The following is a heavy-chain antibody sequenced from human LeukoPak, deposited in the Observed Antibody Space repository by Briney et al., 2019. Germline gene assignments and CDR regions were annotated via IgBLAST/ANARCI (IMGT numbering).Heavy chain of an antibody. J-gene: IGHJ3*02. V-gene: IGHV3-21*01. Sequence: GGSLRLSCAASGFTFSSYSMNWVRQAPGKGLEWVSSISSSSSYIYYADSVKGRFTISRDNAKNSLYLQMNSLRAEDTAVYYCARVKVYCSSTSCPNDAFDIWGQGTMVTVSS. CDR2: ISSSSSYI. CDR3: ARVKVYCSSTSCPNDAFDI. CDR1: GFTFSSYS. D-gene: IGHD2-2*01.